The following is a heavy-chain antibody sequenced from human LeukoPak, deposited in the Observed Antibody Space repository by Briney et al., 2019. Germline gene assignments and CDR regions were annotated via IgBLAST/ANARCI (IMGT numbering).Heavy chain of an antibody. V-gene: IGHV1-18*01. Sequence: ASVKVSCKASGYTFTNYGISWVRQAPGQGLEWMGWISAYNGNTNYAQKLQGRVTMTTDTSTSTAYMELRSLRSDDTAVYYCARSIAARPGGAFDIWGQGTMVTVSS. CDR1: GYTFTNYG. CDR2: ISAYNGNT. J-gene: IGHJ3*02. CDR3: ARSIAARPGGAFDI. D-gene: IGHD6-6*01.